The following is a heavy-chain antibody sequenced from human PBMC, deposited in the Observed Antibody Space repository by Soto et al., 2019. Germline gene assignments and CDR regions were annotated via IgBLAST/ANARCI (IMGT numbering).Heavy chain of an antibody. Sequence: SETLSLTCTVSGGSMSSYYWSWIRQPPGKGLEWIGYIYYSGSTIYNPSLKSRVTVSVDTSKNQFSLKLSSVTAADTAVYYCARYGSGSSVWFDPWGQGTLVTVSS. CDR3: ARYGSGSSVWFDP. J-gene: IGHJ5*02. V-gene: IGHV4-59*01. CDR2: IYYSGST. CDR1: GGSMSSYY. D-gene: IGHD3-10*01.